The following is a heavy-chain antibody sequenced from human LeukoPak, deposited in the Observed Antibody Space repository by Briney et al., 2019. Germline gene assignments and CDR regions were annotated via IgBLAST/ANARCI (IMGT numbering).Heavy chain of an antibody. D-gene: IGHD5-24*01. CDR3: ARDRQPWGRDGYKTGVDY. Sequence: ASVKLSCTASGGTCSSYANSWVRQAPGQGLEWMGGIIPIFGTANCAQKFHGRVTITADESTSTAYMGLSSLRSEDTAVYYWARDRQPWGRDGYKTGVDYWGQGTLVTVSS. CDR1: GGTCSSYA. J-gene: IGHJ4*02. V-gene: IGHV1-69*01. CDR2: IIPIFGTA.